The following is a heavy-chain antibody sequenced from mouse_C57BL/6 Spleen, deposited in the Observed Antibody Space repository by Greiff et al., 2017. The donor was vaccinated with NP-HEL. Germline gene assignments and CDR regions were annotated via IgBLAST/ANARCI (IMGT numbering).Heavy chain of an antibody. CDR1: GYTFTDYY. D-gene: IGHD2-4*01. V-gene: IGHV1-76*01. CDR2: IDPGSGNT. Sequence: VQLQQSGAELVRPGASVKLSCKASGYTFTDYYINWVKQRPGQGLEWIARIDPGSGNTYYNEKFKGKATLTAEKSSSTAYMQLSSLTSEDSAVYFGARIPIYSDYDGYFDYWGQGTTLTVSS. J-gene: IGHJ2*01. CDR3: ARIPIYSDYDGYFDY.